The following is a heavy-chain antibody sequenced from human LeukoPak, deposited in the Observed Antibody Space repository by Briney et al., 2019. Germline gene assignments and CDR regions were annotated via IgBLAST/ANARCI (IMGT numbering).Heavy chain of an antibody. CDR3: GRRMRGDAFDI. J-gene: IGHJ3*02. D-gene: IGHD2/OR15-2a*01. CDR1: GGTFSSYA. Sequence: ASVKVSCKASGGTFSSYAISWVRQAPGQGLEWMGWMNPKSGNTGYAQKFQGRVNINRNTYKSKAYMEVSRQRAEDRDGYECGRRMRGDAFDIWGQGTMVTVSS. V-gene: IGHV1-8*03. CDR2: MNPKSGNT.